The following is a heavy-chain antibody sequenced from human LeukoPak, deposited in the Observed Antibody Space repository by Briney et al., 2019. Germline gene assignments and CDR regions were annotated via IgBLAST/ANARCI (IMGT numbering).Heavy chain of an antibody. J-gene: IGHJ6*03. CDR1: GGSISSYY. CDR3: ARTRLRYYFMDV. Sequence: SETLSLTCTVSGGSISSYYWSWIRQPAGKGLEWIGRIYTSGSTYYSPSLKSRVTMSVDTSKNQFSLKLSSVTAADTAVHYCARTRLRYYFMDVWGKGTTVTVSS. D-gene: IGHD2-15*01. CDR2: IYTSGST. V-gene: IGHV4-4*07.